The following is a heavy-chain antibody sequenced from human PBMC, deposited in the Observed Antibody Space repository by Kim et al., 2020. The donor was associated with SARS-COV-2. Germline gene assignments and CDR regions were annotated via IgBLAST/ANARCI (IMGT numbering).Heavy chain of an antibody. CDR3: ARGLLDGAFHQYYYGSGAFDY. CDR2: INHSGST. V-gene: IGHV4-34*01. J-gene: IGHJ4*02. Sequence: SETLSLTCAVYGGSFSGYYWSWIRQPPGKGLEWIGEINHSGSTNYNPSLKSRVTISVDTSKNQFSLKLSSVTAADTAVYYCARGLLDGAFHQYYYGSGAFDYWGQGTLVTVSS. CDR1: GGSFSGYY. D-gene: IGHD3-10*01.